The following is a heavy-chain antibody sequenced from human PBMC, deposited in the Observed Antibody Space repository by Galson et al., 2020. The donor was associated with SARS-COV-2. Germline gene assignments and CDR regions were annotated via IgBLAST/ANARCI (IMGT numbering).Heavy chain of an antibody. CDR3: ARDPHPAAGHIN. D-gene: IGHD6-13*01. CDR1: GGSISSYY. Sequence: SETLSLTCSVSGGSISSYYWSWIRQPPGKGLEWIGHIYYSGSTNYNPPLKSRVTISVHTSANQFSLNRSPVTAADTAVYYCARDPHPAAGHINWGQGTLVTVSS. V-gene: IGHV4-59*01. J-gene: IGHJ4*02. CDR2: IYYSGST.